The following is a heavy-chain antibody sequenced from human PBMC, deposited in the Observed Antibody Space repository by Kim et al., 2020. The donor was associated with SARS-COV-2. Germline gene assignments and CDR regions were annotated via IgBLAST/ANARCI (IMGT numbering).Heavy chain of an antibody. CDR2: INHSGST. CDR1: GGSFSGYY. J-gene: IGHJ4*02. V-gene: IGHV4-34*01. D-gene: IGHD5-18*01. Sequence: SETLSLTCAVYGGSFSGYYWSWIRQPPGKGLEWIGEINHSGSTNYNPSLKSRVTISVDTSKNQFSLKLSSVTAADTAVYYCARREWIQLWSIDYWGQGTLVTVSS. CDR3: ARREWIQLWSIDY.